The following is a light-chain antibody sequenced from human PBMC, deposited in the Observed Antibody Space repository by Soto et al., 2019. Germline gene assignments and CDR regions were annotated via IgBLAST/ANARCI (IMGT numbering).Light chain of an antibody. Sequence: AIQLTQSPSSLSASVGDRVTITCRASQGIRSALGWNQQKPGKAPKLLIYAASSLQSGVPSRFSGSGSGTDFTLTISSLQPEDFTTYYCLLDYSYFWAFGQGTKVEIE. J-gene: IGKJ1*01. V-gene: IGKV1-6*01. CDR3: LLDYSYFWA. CDR2: AAS. CDR1: QGIRSA.